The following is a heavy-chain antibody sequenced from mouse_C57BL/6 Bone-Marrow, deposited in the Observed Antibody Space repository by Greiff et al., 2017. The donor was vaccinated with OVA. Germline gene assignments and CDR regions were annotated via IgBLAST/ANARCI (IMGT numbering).Heavy chain of an antibody. CDR2: ISDGGSYT. CDR3: AREPGGYYYARDY. V-gene: IGHV5-4*01. J-gene: IGHJ4*01. CDR1: GFTFSSYA. Sequence: EVKLVESGGGLVKPGGSLKLSCAASGFTFSSYAMSWVRQTPEKRLEWVATISDGGSYTYYPDNVKGRFTISRDNAKNNLYLQMSHLKSEDTAIYSGAREPGGYYYARDYGGQGTSVTVPS.